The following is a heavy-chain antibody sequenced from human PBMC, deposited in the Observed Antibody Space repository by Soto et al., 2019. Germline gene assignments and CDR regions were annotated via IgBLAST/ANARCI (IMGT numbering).Heavy chain of an antibody. CDR2: ISYDGSNK. J-gene: IGHJ5*02. CDR3: ARDTSGDYVNWFDP. V-gene: IGHV3-30-3*01. Sequence: QVQLVESRGGVVQPGRSLRLSCAASGFTFSSYAMHWVRQAPGKGLEWVAVISYDGSNKYYADSVKGRFTISRDNSKNTLYLQKNSLRAEDTAVYYCARDTSGDYVNWFDPWGQGTLVTVSS. D-gene: IGHD4-17*01. CDR1: GFTFSSYA.